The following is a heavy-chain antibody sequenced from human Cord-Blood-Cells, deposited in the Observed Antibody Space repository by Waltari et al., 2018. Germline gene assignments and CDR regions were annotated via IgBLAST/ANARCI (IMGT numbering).Heavy chain of an antibody. J-gene: IGHJ4*02. CDR2: INPNSGGT. CDR1: GYTCTGYY. V-gene: IGHV1-2*04. D-gene: IGHD6-13*01. Sequence: VQLVQSGAEVKKPGASVKVSCKASGYTCTGYYMHWVRQAPGQGLEWMGWINPNSGGTNYAQKFQGWVTMTRDTSISTAYMELSRLRSDDTAVYYCARGGEQQLVQDRFGFDYWGQGTLVTVSS. CDR3: ARGGEQQLVQDRFGFDY.